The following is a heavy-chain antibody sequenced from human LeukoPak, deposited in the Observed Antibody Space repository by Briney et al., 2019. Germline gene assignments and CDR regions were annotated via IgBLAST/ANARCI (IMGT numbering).Heavy chain of an antibody. CDR3: AKGRYSSSWYFLY. CDR2: INPNSGGT. CDR1: GYTFTGYY. V-gene: IGHV1-2*02. J-gene: IGHJ4*02. Sequence: GASVKVSCKASGYTFTGYYMHWVRQAPGQGLEWMGWINPNSGGTNYAQKFQGRVTMTRDTSISTAYMELSRLRSDYTAGCYCAKGRYSSSWYFLYWGQGTLVTVSS. D-gene: IGHD6-13*01.